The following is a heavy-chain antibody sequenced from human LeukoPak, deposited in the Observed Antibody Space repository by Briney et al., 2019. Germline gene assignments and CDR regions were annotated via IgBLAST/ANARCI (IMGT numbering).Heavy chain of an antibody. CDR1: GGSISRSDYY. V-gene: IGHV4-39*01. CDR3: VRHAALGPFDY. Sequence: SETLSLTCTVYGGSISRSDYYWGWIRQPPGKGPEWIGSIYYSGSTYYNPSLKSPVTISVDTTKNQFSLRLTSVTATDTAVFYCVRHAALGPFDYWGQGTLVTVSP. D-gene: IGHD7-27*01. CDR2: IYYSGST. J-gene: IGHJ4*02.